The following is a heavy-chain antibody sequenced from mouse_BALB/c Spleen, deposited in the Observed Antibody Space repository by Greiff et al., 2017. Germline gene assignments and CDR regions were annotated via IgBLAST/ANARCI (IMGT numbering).Heavy chain of an antibody. V-gene: IGHV5-4*02. CDR1: GFTFSDYY. J-gene: IGHJ3*01. CDR3: AIPAVAY. Sequence: EVQRVESGGGLVKPGGSLKLSCAASGFTFSDYYMYWVRQTPEKRLEWVATISDGGSYTYCPDSVKGRFTISRDNAKNNLYLQMSSLKSEDTAMYYCAIPAVAYWGQGTLVTVSA. CDR2: ISDGGSYT.